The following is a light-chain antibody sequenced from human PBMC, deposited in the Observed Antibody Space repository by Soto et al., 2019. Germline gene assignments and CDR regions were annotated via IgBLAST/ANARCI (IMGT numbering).Light chain of an antibody. CDR1: QTIGSY. CDR3: QQSRNYPQT. Sequence: IQMTQSPSSLSASVGDRVTITCRASQTIGSYLNWYQKKPGKAPKLLIYAASSLQRGVPSRFSGSGSGADFTLSISSLQPEDFATYYCQQSRNYPQTFGQGTNVEIK. J-gene: IGKJ1*01. V-gene: IGKV1-39*01. CDR2: AAS.